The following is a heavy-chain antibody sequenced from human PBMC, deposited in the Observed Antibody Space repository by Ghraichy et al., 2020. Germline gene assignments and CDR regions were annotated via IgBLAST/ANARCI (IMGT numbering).Heavy chain of an antibody. V-gene: IGHV3-9*01. CDR2: IIWKTGIS. J-gene: IGHJ2*01. CDR1: GFSFNDYG. D-gene: IGHD2-21*01. CDR3: TKTSPYFVFFDL. Sequence: GGSLRLSCVASGFSFNDYGTHWVRQAPGKGLEWVSGIIWKTGISDYADSVKGRFTISRDTAKNSLFLQMDSLTPEDTAFYYCTKTSPYFVFFDLWGRGSLVTVSS.